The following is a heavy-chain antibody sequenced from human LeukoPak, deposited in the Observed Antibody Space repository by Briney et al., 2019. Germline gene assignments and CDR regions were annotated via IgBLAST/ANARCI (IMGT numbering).Heavy chain of an antibody. CDR3: ARDGAAAGGFDY. Sequence: ASVKVSCKGSGYTFTNYGITWVRQAPGQGLEWMGWISAYNGNTNYAQKFQGRVTMTTDTSTSTAYMELRSLTSDDTAVYYCARDGAAAGGFDYWGQGTLVTVSS. D-gene: IGHD6-13*01. V-gene: IGHV1-18*04. CDR1: GYTFTNYG. J-gene: IGHJ4*02. CDR2: ISAYNGNT.